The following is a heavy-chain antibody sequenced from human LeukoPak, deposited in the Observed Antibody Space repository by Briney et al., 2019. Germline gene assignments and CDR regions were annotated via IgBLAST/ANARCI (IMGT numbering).Heavy chain of an antibody. D-gene: IGHD1-7*01. V-gene: IGHV3-48*03. CDR1: GFTFSSYE. CDR3: ARANFGAGTTGAFLAY. J-gene: IGHJ4*02. Sequence: GGSLRLSCAASGFTFSSYEMNWVRQAPGKGLEWVSYISSSGSTIYYADSVKGRFTISRDNAKNSLYLQMKSLRAGDTAVYYCARANFGAGTTGAFLAYWGQGTLVTVSS. CDR2: ISSSGSTI.